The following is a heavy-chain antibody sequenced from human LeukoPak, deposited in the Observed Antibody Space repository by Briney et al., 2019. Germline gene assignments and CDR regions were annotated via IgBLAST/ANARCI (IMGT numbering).Heavy chain of an antibody. CDR3: ARDSLLWFGELPFDY. CDR2: ISSSSSYI. Sequence: GGSLRLSCAASGFTFSSYSMNWVRQAPGKGLEWVSSISSSSSYIYYADSVKGRFTISRDNAKNSLYLQMNSLRAEDTAVYYCARDSLLWFGELPFDYWGQGTLVTVSS. V-gene: IGHV3-21*01. CDR1: GFTFSSYS. D-gene: IGHD3-10*01. J-gene: IGHJ4*02.